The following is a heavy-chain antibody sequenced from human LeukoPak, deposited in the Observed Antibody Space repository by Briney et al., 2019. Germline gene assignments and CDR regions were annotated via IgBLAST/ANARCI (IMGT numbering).Heavy chain of an antibody. CDR3: AGRNYGDYADRY. CDR2: IYTSGST. Sequence: PETLSLTCTVSGGSIGSYYWSWIRQPPGKGLEWIGYIYTSGSTNYNPSLKSRVTISVDTSKNQFSLKLSSVTAADTAVYYCAGRNYGDYADRYWGQGTLVTVSS. V-gene: IGHV4-4*09. J-gene: IGHJ4*02. D-gene: IGHD4-17*01. CDR1: GGSIGSYY.